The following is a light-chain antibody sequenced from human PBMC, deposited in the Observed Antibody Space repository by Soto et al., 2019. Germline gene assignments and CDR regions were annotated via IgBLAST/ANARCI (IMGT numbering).Light chain of an antibody. Sequence: DIQMTQSPSSLSASVGDRVTITCRASQSISSYLNWYQQKPGKAPKVLIYAASSLQSGVPSRFSGSGSGTDFTLTISSLQPADFATYYCHQSYTIPLTFGGGTKVEIK. CDR3: HQSYTIPLT. V-gene: IGKV1-39*01. CDR1: QSISSY. J-gene: IGKJ4*01. CDR2: AAS.